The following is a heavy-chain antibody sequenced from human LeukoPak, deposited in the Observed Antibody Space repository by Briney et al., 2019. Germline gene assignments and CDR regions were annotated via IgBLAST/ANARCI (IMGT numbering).Heavy chain of an antibody. CDR1: GFTFSSYS. V-gene: IGHV3-48*01. CDR2: ISSSSRTI. Sequence: GGSLRLSCAASGFTFSSYSMNWVRQAPGKGLEWVSYISSSSRTIYYADSVKGRFTISRDNAKNSLYLQMNSLRAEDTAVYYCARDGGSDYWGQGTLVTVSS. D-gene: IGHD3-16*01. CDR3: ARDGGSDY. J-gene: IGHJ4*02.